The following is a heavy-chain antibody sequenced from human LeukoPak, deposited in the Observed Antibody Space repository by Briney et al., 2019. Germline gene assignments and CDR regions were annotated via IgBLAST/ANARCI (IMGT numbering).Heavy chain of an antibody. D-gene: IGHD1-26*01. CDR2: IYPGDSDT. J-gene: IGHJ3*02. CDR1: GYSFTSYW. Sequence: GESLKISCKGSGYSFTSYWIGWVRQMPGKGLDRMGIIYPGDSDTRYSPSFQGQVTISADKSISTAYLQWRSLKASDTAMYYCARLISGNYYYAFDIWGQGTMVTVSS. CDR3: ARLISGNYYYAFDI. V-gene: IGHV5-51*01.